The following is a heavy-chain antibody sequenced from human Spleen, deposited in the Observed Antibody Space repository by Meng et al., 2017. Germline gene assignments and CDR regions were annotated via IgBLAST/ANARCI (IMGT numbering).Heavy chain of an antibody. D-gene: IGHD5-12*01. J-gene: IGHJ4*02. Sequence: ETLSLTCAASGFTVSSNYMSWVRQAPGRGLEWVSVIYSGGSTYYADSVKGRFTISRDNSKNTLYLQMNSLRAEDAAVYYCAKLSDIVASISLGPDFWGQGTLVTVSS. CDR1: GFTVSSNY. CDR3: AKLSDIVASISLGPDF. CDR2: IYSGGST. V-gene: IGHV3-53*01.